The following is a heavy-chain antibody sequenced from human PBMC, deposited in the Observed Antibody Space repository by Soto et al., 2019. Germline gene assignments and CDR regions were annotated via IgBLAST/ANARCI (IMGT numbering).Heavy chain of an antibody. V-gene: IGHV1-18*04. CDR2: ISAYNGNT. CDR3: ARDQRLGIAAAGTFPAVPSPEYYYGMDV. CDR1: GYTFTSYG. J-gene: IGHJ6*02. D-gene: IGHD6-13*01. Sequence: ASVKVSCKASGYTFTSYGISWVRQAPGQGLEWMGWISAYNGNTNYAQKLQGRVTMTTDTSTSTAYMELRSLRSDDTAVYYCARDQRLGIAAAGTFPAVPSPEYYYGMDVWGQGTTVTVSS.